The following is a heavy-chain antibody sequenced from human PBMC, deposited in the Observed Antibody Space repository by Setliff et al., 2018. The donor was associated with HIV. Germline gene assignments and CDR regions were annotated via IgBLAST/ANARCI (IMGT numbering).Heavy chain of an antibody. D-gene: IGHD1-26*01. Sequence: PSETLSLTCAVSGYSITSGYSWGWIRQPPGKGLEWIGNAYHSGRTYYNPSLKSRVTVSVDTSKNQFSLKLSSVTAADTAVYYCARTRARADAFDIWGQGTMVTVSS. CDR1: GYSITSGYS. CDR3: ARTRARADAFDI. J-gene: IGHJ3*02. CDR2: AYHSGRT. V-gene: IGHV4-38-2*01.